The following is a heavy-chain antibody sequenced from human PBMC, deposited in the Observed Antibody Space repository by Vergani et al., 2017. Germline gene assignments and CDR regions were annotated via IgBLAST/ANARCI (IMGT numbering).Heavy chain of an antibody. D-gene: IGHD3-10*01. Sequence: EVQLVESGGGLVKPGGSLRLSCAASGFTFSSYSMTWVRPAPGKGLEWFSSISSSSSYIYYADSVKGRFTISRDNAKNSLYLQMNSLRAEDTAVYYCARDRLGRITMVRGVFVRYYGMDVWGQGTTVTVSS. J-gene: IGHJ6*02. CDR2: ISSSSSYI. CDR1: GFTFSSYS. V-gene: IGHV3-21*01. CDR3: ARDRLGRITMVRGVFVRYYGMDV.